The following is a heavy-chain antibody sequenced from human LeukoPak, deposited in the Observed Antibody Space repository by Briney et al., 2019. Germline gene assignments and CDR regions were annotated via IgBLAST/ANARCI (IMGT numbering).Heavy chain of an antibody. CDR1: GFTFSSYS. D-gene: IGHD6-19*01. CDR2: ISSSSSYI. CDR3: AKGGRIAVAGTVDWDY. V-gene: IGHV3-21*04. J-gene: IGHJ4*02. Sequence: GGSLRLSCAASGFTFSSYSMNWVRQAPGKGLEWVSSISSSSSYIYYADSVKGRFTISRDNAKNSLYLQMNSLRAEDTAVYYCAKGGRIAVAGTVDWDYWGQGTLVTVSS.